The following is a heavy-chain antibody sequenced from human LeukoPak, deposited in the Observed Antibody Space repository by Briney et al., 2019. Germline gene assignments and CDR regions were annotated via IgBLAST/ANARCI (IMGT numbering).Heavy chain of an antibody. D-gene: IGHD3-3*01. V-gene: IGHV1-18*01. J-gene: IGHJ6*03. CDR1: GYTFTSYG. CDR3: ARAVEAIFGVVEPYYYYMDV. CDR2: ISAYNGNT. Sequence: ASVTVSCKASGYTFTSYGISWVRQAPGQGLEWMGWISAYNGNTNYAQKLQGRVTMTTDTSTSTAYMELRSLRSDDTAVYYCARAVEAIFGVVEPYYYYMDVWGKGTTGTVSS.